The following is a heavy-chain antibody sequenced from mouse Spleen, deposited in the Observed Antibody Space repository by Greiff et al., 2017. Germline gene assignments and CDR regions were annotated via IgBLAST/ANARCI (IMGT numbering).Heavy chain of an antibody. CDR2: ILPGSGST. CDR3: ARRDYGRSWGYAMDD. J-gene: IGHJ4*01. V-gene: IGHV1-9*01. D-gene: IGHD1-1*01. Sequence: VQLQQSGAELMKPGASVKISCKATGYTFSSYWIEWVKQRPGHGLEWIGEILPGSGSTNYNEKFKGKATFTADTSSNTAYMQLSNLTSEDSVVYYCARRDYGRSWGYAMDDWGQGTSVTVSS. CDR1: GYTFSSYW.